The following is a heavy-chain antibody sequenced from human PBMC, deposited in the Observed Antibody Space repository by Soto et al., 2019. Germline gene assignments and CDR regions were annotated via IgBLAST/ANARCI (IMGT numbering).Heavy chain of an antibody. V-gene: IGHV4-39*01. J-gene: IGHJ4*02. D-gene: IGHD3-22*01. Sequence: QLQLQESGPGLVKPSETLSLTCTVSGGSISSSSYYWGWIRQPPGKGLEWIGSIYYSGSTYYNPSLKSRVTISVDTSKNQFSLKLSSVTAADTAVYYCARRPNYYDSCGYYYYSDYWGQGTLVTVSS. CDR1: GGSISSSSYY. CDR3: ARRPNYYDSCGYYYYSDY. CDR2: IYYSGST.